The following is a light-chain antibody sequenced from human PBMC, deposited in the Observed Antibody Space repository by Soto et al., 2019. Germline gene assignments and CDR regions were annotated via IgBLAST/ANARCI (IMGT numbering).Light chain of an antibody. CDR2: GNS. CDR1: SSNIGAGYD. V-gene: IGLV1-40*01. Sequence: QLVLTQPPSVSGAPGQRVTISCTGSSSNIGAGYDVHWYQQLPGTAPKLLIYGNSNRPSGVPDRFSGSNSVTSSSLAITGLQAEDEADYDCQSYDSSLSGWVFGGGTQLTVL. CDR3: QSYDSSLSGWV. J-gene: IGLJ3*02.